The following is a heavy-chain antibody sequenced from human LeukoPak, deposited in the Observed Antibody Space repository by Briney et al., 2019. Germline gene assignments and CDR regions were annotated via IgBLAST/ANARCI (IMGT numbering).Heavy chain of an antibody. D-gene: IGHD3-22*01. V-gene: IGHV1-69*13. CDR3: ATGYYDSSASGTGFDP. J-gene: IGHJ5*02. Sequence: SVKVSCKASGGTFSSYAISWVRQAPGQGLEWMGGIIPIFGTANYAQKFQGRVTITADESTSTAYMELSSLRSEDTAVYYCATGYYDSSASGTGFDPWGQGTLVTVSS. CDR2: IIPIFGTA. CDR1: GGTFSSYA.